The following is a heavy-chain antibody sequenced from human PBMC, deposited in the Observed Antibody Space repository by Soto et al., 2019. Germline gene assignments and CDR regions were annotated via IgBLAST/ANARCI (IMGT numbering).Heavy chain of an antibody. D-gene: IGHD1-26*01. CDR1: GFTFTSSA. J-gene: IGHJ3*02. CDR2: IVVGSGNT. Sequence: SVKVSCKASGFTFTSSAVQWVRQARGQRLEWIGWIVVGSGNTNYAQKFQVRVTITRDMSTTTAYMELSSLRSEDTAVYYCAAWWELPLGALDIWGQGTMVTVAS. CDR3: AAWWELPLGALDI. V-gene: IGHV1-58*01.